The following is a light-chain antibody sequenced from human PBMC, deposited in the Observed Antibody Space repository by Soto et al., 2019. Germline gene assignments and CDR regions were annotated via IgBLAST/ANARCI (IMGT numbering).Light chain of an antibody. CDR2: KAS. J-gene: IGKJ1*01. CDR3: QHYNSYSEA. V-gene: IGKV1-5*03. CDR1: QPFVGG. Sequence: DTKLTRSLSTLFGSVGDRVTITCRAGQPFVGGWAWYQQKPGKAPKLLIYKASTLKSGVPSRFSGSGSGTEFTLTISSLQPDDFATYYCQHYNSYSEAFGQGTKVELK.